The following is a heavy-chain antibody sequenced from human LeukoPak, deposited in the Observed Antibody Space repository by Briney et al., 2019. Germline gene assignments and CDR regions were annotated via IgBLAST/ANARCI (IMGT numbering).Heavy chain of an antibody. CDR1: GGSISSSSYY. D-gene: IGHD4-17*01. J-gene: IGHJ4*02. CDR2: IYYSGST. CDR3: ARAEDYGDYDPNDFDY. V-gene: IGHV4-39*01. Sequence: PSETLSLTCTVSGGSISSSSYYWGWIRQPPGKGLEWIGSIYYSGSTYYNPFLKSRVTISVDTSKNQFSLKLSSVTAADTAVYYCARAEDYGDYDPNDFDYWGQGTLVTVSS.